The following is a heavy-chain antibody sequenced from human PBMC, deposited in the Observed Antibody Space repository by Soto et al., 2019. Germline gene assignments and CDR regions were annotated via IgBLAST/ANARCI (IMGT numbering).Heavy chain of an antibody. Sequence: GGSLRLSCAASGFTFSSYAMSWVRQAPGKGLEWVSTISVSGGDTYYADSVKGRFTISRDNSKNTLYLQMNSLRIEDTAVYYCAKSRDHRSSSAFDYWGQGTLVTVSS. V-gene: IGHV3-23*01. J-gene: IGHJ4*02. CDR1: GFTFSSYA. D-gene: IGHD6-6*01. CDR2: ISVSGGDT. CDR3: AKSRDHRSSSAFDY.